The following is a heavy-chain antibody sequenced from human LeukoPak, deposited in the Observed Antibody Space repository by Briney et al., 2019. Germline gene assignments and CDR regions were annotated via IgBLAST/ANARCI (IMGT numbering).Heavy chain of an antibody. V-gene: IGHV4-30-4*01. Sequence: SQTLSLTCTLSGVSISIGDYYWSWIRQPPGNGLEWMGYIYYSGSTYYNPSLKSRVTISVDTSKNQFSLKLSSVTAADTAVYYCARDAEIWGSYRLPLWGQGTLVTVSS. CDR1: GVSISIGDYY. D-gene: IGHD3-16*02. CDR2: IYYSGST. J-gene: IGHJ4*02. CDR3: ARDAEIWGSYRLPL.